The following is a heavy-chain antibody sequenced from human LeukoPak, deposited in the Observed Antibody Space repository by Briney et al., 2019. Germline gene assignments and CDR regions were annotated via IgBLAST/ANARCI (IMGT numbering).Heavy chain of an antibody. CDR3: ARDSSGYCSSTSCSYNYFDY. CDR1: GFTFSDYY. CDR2: ISSSGSTI. V-gene: IGHV3-11*04. J-gene: IGHJ4*02. Sequence: GGSLRLSCAASGFTFSDYYMSWIRQAPGKGLEGVSYISSSGSTIYYADSVKGRFTISRDNAKNSLYLQMNSLRAEDTAVYYCARDSSGYCSSTSCSYNYFDYWGQGTLVTVSS. D-gene: IGHD2-2*01.